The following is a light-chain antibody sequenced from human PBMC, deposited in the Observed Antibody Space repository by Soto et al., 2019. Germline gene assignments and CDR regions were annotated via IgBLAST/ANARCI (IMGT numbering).Light chain of an antibody. CDR3: LQYYNWTNTYT. CDR1: QSVGSQ. CDR2: GES. Sequence: EIVMTQSPDTLSVSPGERATLSCRASQSVGSQLAWYQQKPGQAPRILIYGESNIANGIPARFSGSGSGTEFTLTISSLQSEDFAVYYCLQYYNWTNTYTFGQGTKLELK. J-gene: IGKJ2*01. V-gene: IGKV3-15*01.